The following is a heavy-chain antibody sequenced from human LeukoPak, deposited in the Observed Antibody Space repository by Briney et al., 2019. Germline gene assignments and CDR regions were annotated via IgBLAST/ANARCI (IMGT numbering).Heavy chain of an antibody. D-gene: IGHD3-10*01. CDR2: INPSGGST. V-gene: IGHV1-46*01. CDR3: ARGGIGSGSYYYGMDV. J-gene: IGHJ6*02. CDR1: GYTFTSYY. Sequence: ASVKVSCTASGYTFTSYYMHWVRQAPGQGLEWMGIINPSGGSTSYAQKFQGRVTMTRDTSTRTVYMELSSLRSEATAVYYCARGGIGSGSYYYGMDVWGQGTTVTVSS.